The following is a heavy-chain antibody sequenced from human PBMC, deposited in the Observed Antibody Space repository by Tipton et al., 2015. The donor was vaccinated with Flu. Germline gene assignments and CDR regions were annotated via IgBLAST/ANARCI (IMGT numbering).Heavy chain of an antibody. Sequence: TLSLTCVVSGGPVTSTNWWSWVRQPPGKGLEWIGEIFRTGTTNYSPSLESRVTISLDISNNQFSLRLSSVTAADTAVYYCARGDSGDTSSSDFWGQGALVTVSS. CDR1: GGPVTSTNW. V-gene: IGHV4-4*02. J-gene: IGHJ4*02. D-gene: IGHD2-21*02. CDR2: IFRTGTT. CDR3: ARGDSGDTSSSDF.